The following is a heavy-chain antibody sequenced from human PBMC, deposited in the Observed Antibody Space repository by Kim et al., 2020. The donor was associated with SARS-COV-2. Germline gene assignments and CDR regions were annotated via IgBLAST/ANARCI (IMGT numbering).Heavy chain of an antibody. CDR2: SGST. V-gene: IGHV4-59*01. J-gene: IGHJ6*02. Sequence: SGSTNYSPSLKSLVTISVETSKKQFSQKLSSMTAADTAIYYCARVFRGMDVWGQGTTVIVSS. CDR3: ARVFRGMDV.